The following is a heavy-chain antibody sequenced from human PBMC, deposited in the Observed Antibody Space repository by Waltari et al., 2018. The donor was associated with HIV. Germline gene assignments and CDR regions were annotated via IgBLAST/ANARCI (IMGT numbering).Heavy chain of an antibody. J-gene: IGHJ4*02. V-gene: IGHV3-33*01. CDR3: ARGGYYYDISGYYHY. Sequence: QVQLVESGGGVVQPGRSLRLSCAASGFTFSNFAMHWVRQAPGKGVEGVGGIWYDGDNKYYADAVKGRFTIYRDNSKNTLYLQMNSLRVEDTAVYYCARGGYYYDISGYYHYWGQGTLVTVSS. CDR1: GFTFSNFA. D-gene: IGHD3-22*01. CDR2: IWYDGDNK.